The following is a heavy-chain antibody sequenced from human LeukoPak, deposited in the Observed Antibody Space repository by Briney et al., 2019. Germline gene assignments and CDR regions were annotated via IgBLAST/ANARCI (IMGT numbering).Heavy chain of an antibody. CDR2: ISSSSSYI. V-gene: IGHV3-21*01. CDR3: ARDGYSSSWYVFYYGMDV. Sequence: GGSLRLSCAASGFTFSSYAMSWVRQAPGKGLEWVSSISSSSSYIYYADSVKGRFTISRDNAKNSLYLQMNSLRAEDTAVYYCARDGYSSSWYVFYYGMDVWGQGTTVTVSS. CDR1: GFTFSSYA. D-gene: IGHD6-13*01. J-gene: IGHJ6*02.